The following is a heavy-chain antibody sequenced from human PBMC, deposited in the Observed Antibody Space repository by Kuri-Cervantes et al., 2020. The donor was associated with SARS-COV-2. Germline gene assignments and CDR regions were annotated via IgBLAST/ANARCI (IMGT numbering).Heavy chain of an antibody. J-gene: IGHJ4*02. V-gene: IGHV3-30*02. D-gene: IGHD6-13*01. CDR3: AKRAGIYSYSSSWFDY. Sequence: LSLTCAASGFTFSSYGVHWVRQAPGKGLEWVAFIRYDGSNKYYADSVKGRFTISRDNSKNTLYLQMNSLRAEDTAVYYCAKRAGIYSYSSSWFDYWGQGTLVTVSS. CDR1: GFTFSSYG. CDR2: IRYDGSNK.